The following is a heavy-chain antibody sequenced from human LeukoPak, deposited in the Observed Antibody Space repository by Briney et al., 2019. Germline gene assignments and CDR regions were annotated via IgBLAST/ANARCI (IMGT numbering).Heavy chain of an antibody. CDR3: ASSRRASYFDY. V-gene: IGHV1-46*01. J-gene: IGHJ4*02. CDR1: GYTFTSYY. D-gene: IGHD1-26*01. CDR2: INPSGGST. Sequence: ASVNVSCKASGYTFTSYYMHWVRQAPGQGLEWMGIINPSGGSTSYAQKFQGRVTMTRDTSTSTVYMELSSLRSEDTAVYYCASSRRASYFDYWGQGTLVTVSS.